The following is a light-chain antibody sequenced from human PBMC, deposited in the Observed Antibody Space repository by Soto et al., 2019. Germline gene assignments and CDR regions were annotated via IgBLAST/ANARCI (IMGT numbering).Light chain of an antibody. CDR2: DAS. CDR3: QQYETFSGT. J-gene: IGKJ1*01. V-gene: IGKV1-5*01. CDR1: QSVSGW. Sequence: DMPITQSPSTLSASLGDTVTVPCRVSQSVSGWLAWYQQKPGEAPKLLIYDASALPRGVPSRFSGSGSGTKFTLTIASLQPDDFATYYCQQYETFSGTFGPGTKVDI.